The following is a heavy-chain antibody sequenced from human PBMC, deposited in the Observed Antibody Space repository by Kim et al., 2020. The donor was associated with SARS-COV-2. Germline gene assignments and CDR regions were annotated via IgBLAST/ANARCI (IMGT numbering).Heavy chain of an antibody. CDR3: ASGRGGDAFDI. J-gene: IGHJ3*02. D-gene: IGHD3-16*01. Sequence: ANYAQKFQGRVTITADEYTSTAYMELSSLRSEDTAVYYCASGRGGDAFDIWGQGTMVTVSS. CDR2: A. V-gene: IGHV1-69*01.